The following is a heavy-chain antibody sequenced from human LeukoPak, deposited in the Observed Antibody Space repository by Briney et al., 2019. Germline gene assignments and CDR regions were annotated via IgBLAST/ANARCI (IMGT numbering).Heavy chain of an antibody. Sequence: GGSLRLSCAASGFTFSSNAMSWVRQAPGKGLEWVSTISGTGGSTYYADSVKGRFTISRDNSENTLYLQVSSLRAEDTAMYYCAKRDRPCSGDCSAPYYFDYWGQGTLVTVSS. CDR3: AKRDRPCSGDCSAPYYFDY. D-gene: IGHD2-21*02. CDR1: GFTFSSNA. CDR2: ISGTGGST. J-gene: IGHJ4*02. V-gene: IGHV3-23*01.